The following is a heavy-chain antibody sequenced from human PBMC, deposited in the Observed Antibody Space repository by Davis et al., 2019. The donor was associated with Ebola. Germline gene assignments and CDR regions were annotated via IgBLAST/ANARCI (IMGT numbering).Heavy chain of an antibody. Sequence: MPSETLSLTCAVYGGSFSGYYWSWIRQPPGKGLEWIGYVYYSGNTNYNPSLKSRVTISVDTSKNQFSLKLTSVTAADTAVYYCARAASLTIFGVVGNWFDPWGQGTLVTVSS. D-gene: IGHD3-3*01. V-gene: IGHV4-59*01. J-gene: IGHJ5*02. CDR3: ARAASLTIFGVVGNWFDP. CDR2: VYYSGNT. CDR1: GGSFSGYY.